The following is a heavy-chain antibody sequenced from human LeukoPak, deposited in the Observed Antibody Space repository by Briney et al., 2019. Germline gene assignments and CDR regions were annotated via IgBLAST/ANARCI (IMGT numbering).Heavy chain of an antibody. D-gene: IGHD1-14*01. CDR2: IYYGGST. J-gene: IGHJ3*02. CDR1: GGSISSYY. CDR3: ARYTGTTSGGPFDI. V-gene: IGHV4-59*01. Sequence: SETLSLTCTVSGGSISSYYWRWIRQPPGKGLEGIGYIYYGGSTNYNPSLKSPGTISVDTSKNQFSLKLSSVTAADPAVYYCARYTGTTSGGPFDIWDQGTMVTVSS.